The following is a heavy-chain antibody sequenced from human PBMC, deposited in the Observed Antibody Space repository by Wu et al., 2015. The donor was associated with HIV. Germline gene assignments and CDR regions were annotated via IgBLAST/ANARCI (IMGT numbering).Heavy chain of an antibody. CDR1: GGTFSSFS. J-gene: IGHJ4*01. V-gene: IGHV1-69*05. Sequence: VQLVQPGAEVKKPGSSVKLSCKASGGTFSSFSINWVRQAPGQGLEWTGGIIPIFGTATYAQRFQGRATITSDESTSTAYMEVTGLRSEDTAVYYCARGFSSTWYDHFDLWGQGTLVTVSS. CDR3: ARGFSSTWYDHFDL. D-gene: IGHD6-13*01. CDR2: IIPIFGTA.